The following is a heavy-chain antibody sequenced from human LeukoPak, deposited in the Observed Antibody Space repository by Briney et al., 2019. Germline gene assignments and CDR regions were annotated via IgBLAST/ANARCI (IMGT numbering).Heavy chain of an antibody. CDR3: AKDLNWGGR. Sequence: PGGSLRLSCAASGFTFSTSAMTRVRQAPGKGLEWVSGISGSGVTDYADSVKGRFTISSDNSKNTLYLQMNSLRAEDTAVYYCAKDLNWGGRWGQGTLVTVSS. J-gene: IGHJ4*02. D-gene: IGHD7-27*01. CDR2: ISGSGVT. CDR1: GFTFSTSA. V-gene: IGHV3-23*01.